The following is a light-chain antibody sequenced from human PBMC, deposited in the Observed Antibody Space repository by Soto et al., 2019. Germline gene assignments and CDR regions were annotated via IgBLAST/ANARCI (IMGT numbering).Light chain of an antibody. CDR1: SSDVGGYNY. V-gene: IGLV2-14*01. Sequence: QSALTQPDSVSGSPGQSITIPCTGTSSDVGGYNYVSWYQQHPGIAPKLLIYGGTNRPAGVSTRFSGSKSGNTASLTISGLQAEDEADYHCSSYTSASTLLYLFGTGTKVTVL. CDR2: GGT. J-gene: IGLJ1*01. CDR3: SSYTSASTLLYL.